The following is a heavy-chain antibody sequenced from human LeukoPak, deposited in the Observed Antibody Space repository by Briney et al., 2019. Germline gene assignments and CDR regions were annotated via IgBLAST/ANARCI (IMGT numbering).Heavy chain of an antibody. V-gene: IGHV3-7*03. Sequence: PGGSLRLSCVGSGFIFSGYWMSWVRQAPGEGLEWVANIKQDGSEKYYADSVRGRFNISRENTKNSLSLQMNSLTVDDTAVYYCVRWGAWSSFDYWGQGTPVTVST. J-gene: IGHJ4*02. CDR2: IKQDGSEK. CDR3: VRWGAWSSFDY. D-gene: IGHD2-8*02. CDR1: GFIFSGYW.